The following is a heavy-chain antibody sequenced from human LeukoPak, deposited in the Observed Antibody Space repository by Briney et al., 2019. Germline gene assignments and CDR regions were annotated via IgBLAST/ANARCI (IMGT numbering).Heavy chain of an antibody. CDR2: IYYSGST. CDR3: ARREAYYYGSGSYRQFDY. V-gene: IGHV4-39*01. J-gene: IGHJ4*02. D-gene: IGHD3-10*01. CDR1: GGSISSSSYY. Sequence: PSETLSLTCTVSGGSISSSSYYWGWIRQPPGKGLEWIGSIYYSGSTYYNPSLKSRVTISVDTSKNQFSLKLSSVTAADTAVYYCARREAYYYGSGSYRQFDYWGQGTLVTVSS.